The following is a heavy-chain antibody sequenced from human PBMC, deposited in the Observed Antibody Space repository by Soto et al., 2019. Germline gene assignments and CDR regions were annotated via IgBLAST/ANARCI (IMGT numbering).Heavy chain of an antibody. J-gene: IGHJ4*02. CDR3: AKATGRDGYNALDY. V-gene: IGHV3-30*18. CDR2: ISHDGSNQ. CDR1: GFSFSSYG. D-gene: IGHD5-12*01. Sequence: GGSLRLSCAASGFSFSSYGMHWVRQAPGKGLEWVAAISHDGSNQYYADSVKGRFTISRDNSKNTLYLQMKSLRVDDTAVYYCAKATGRDGYNALDYWGQGTLVTVSS.